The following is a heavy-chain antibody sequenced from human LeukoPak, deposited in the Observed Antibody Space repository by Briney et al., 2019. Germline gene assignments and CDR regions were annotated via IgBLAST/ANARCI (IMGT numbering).Heavy chain of an antibody. D-gene: IGHD2-2*01. CDR3: ARAGGDIVVVPAEDNWFDP. J-gene: IGHJ5*02. V-gene: IGHV1-2*02. CDR1: GYTFTGYY. Sequence: GASVKVSCKASGYTFTGYYMHWMRQAPGQGLEWMGWINPNSGGTNYAQKFQGRVTMTRDTSISTAYMELSRLRSDDTAVYYCARAGGDIVVVPAEDNWFDPWGQGTLVTVSS. CDR2: INPNSGGT.